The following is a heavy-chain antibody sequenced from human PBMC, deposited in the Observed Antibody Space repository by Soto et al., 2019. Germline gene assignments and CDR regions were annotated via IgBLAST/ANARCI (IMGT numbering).Heavy chain of an antibody. V-gene: IGHV2-5*02. CDR2: TYWDDNN. Sequence: QITLKESGPTLVKPTQTLTLTCTFSGFSLNTPAVGVGWIRQPPGKALEWLAFTYWDDNNHYSPSLESRLAITKDTSKNQVVLTMTNTDPVDTATYYCAHGSGWLLDYWGQGTLVTVSS. CDR1: GFSLNTPAVG. J-gene: IGHJ4*02. D-gene: IGHD6-19*01. CDR3: AHGSGWLLDY.